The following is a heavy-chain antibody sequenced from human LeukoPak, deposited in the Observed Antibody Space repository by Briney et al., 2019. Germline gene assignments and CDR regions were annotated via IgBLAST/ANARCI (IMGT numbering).Heavy chain of an antibody. Sequence: GGSLRLSCAASGFTFSSYAMSWVRQAPGKGLEWVSAISGSGGSTYYADSVKGRFTISRDNSKNTLYLQMNSLRAEDTAVYYCAKGRGGYYDSSGSPYWGQGTLVTVSS. CDR3: AKGRGGYYDSSGSPY. CDR2: ISGSGGST. CDR1: GFTFSSYA. V-gene: IGHV3-23*01. J-gene: IGHJ4*02. D-gene: IGHD3-22*01.